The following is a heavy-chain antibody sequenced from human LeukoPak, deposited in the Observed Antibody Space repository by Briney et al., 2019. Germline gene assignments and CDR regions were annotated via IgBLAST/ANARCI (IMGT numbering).Heavy chain of an antibody. CDR2: IYYSGST. D-gene: IGHD3-10*01. Sequence: SETLSLTCTVSGGSISSSSYYWGWIRQPPGKGLEWIGSIYYSGSTYYNPSLKSRVTISVDTSKNQFSLKLSSVTAADTAVYYCASGLWFGESYYFDSWGQGTLVTVSS. J-gene: IGHJ4*02. V-gene: IGHV4-39*07. CDR3: ASGLWFGESYYFDS. CDR1: GGSISSSSYY.